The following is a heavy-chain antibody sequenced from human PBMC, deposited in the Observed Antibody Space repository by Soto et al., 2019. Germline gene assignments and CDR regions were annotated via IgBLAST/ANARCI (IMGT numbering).Heavy chain of an antibody. J-gene: IGHJ6*02. CDR1: GYSFTSYW. Sequence: PGESLKISCKGSGYSFTSYWIGWVRQMPGKGLECMGIIYPGDSDTRYSPSFQGQVTISADKSISTAYLQWSSLKASDTAMYYCASTSFSSISCYNEKSLSYYYYGMDVWGQGTTVTVSS. CDR2: IYPGDSDT. V-gene: IGHV5-51*01. D-gene: IGHD2-2*02. CDR3: ASTSFSSISCYNEKSLSYYYYGMDV.